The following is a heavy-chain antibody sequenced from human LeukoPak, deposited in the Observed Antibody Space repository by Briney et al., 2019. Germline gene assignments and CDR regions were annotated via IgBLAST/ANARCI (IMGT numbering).Heavy chain of an antibody. V-gene: IGHV3-23*01. CDR1: GFTFTNNA. CDR2: MSGSGGST. CDR3: GKKYYYDMSRFYRDVADS. D-gene: IGHD3-22*01. J-gene: IGHJ4*02. Sequence: GGSLRLSCAASGFTFTNNAMTWVRQAPGKGREWVSSMSGSGGSTDYTDSVRGRLTIPRDNSKNTQYLQMNSLRVEDTVVYYCGKKYYYDMSRFYRDVADSWGQGTLVTVSS.